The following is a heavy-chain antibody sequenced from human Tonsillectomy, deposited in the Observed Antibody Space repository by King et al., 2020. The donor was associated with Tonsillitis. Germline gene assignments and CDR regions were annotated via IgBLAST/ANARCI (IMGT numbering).Heavy chain of an antibody. D-gene: IGHD5-12*01. CDR2: IYYSGST. CDR3: ARISSGSTYYYYMDV. Sequence: QLQESGPGLVKPSETLSLTCTVSGGSISSYYWSWIRQPPGKGLEWIGYIYYSGSTNYNPSLKSRVTISVDTSKNQFSLKLSSVTAADTAVYYCARISSGSTYYYYMDVWGEGTTVTVSS. CDR1: GGSISSYY. V-gene: IGHV4-59*08. J-gene: IGHJ6*03.